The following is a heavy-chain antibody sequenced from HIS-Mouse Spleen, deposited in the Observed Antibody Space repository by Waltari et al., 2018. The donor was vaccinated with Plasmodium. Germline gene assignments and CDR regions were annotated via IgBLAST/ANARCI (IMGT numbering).Heavy chain of an antibody. CDR3: ARDPPLSITGDLDAFDI. V-gene: IGHV3-21*01. J-gene: IGHJ3*02. CDR2: ISSSSSYI. CDR1: GFTFRRYT. Sequence: EVQLVESGGGLVKPGGSLRLSCAASGFTFRRYTMNWVRQAPGKGLEWVSSISSSSSYIYYADSVKGRFTISRDNAKNSLYLQMNSLRAEDTAVYYCARDPPLSITGDLDAFDIWGQGTMVTVSS. D-gene: IGHD7-27*01.